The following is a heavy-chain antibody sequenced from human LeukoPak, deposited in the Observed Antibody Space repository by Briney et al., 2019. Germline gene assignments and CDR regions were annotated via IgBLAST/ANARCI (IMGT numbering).Heavy chain of an antibody. D-gene: IGHD3-9*01. Sequence: ASVKVSCKASGGTFNNYTISWVRQAPGQGLEWMGWISAYNGNTNYAQKLQGRVTMTTDTSTSTAYMELRSLRSDDTAVYYCAREYYDILTGFGFGYYYYMDVWGKGTTVTISS. J-gene: IGHJ6*03. V-gene: IGHV1-18*01. CDR3: AREYYDILTGFGFGYYYYMDV. CDR1: GGTFNNYT. CDR2: ISAYNGNT.